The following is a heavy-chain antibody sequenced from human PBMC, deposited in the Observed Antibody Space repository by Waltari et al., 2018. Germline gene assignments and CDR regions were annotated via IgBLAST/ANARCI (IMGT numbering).Heavy chain of an antibody. J-gene: IGHJ5*02. CDR3: ARGGWGFYLDL. V-gene: IGHV3-21*01. Sequence: EVQLMESGGGLVKPGGSLRLSCASSGFSFSPYYMNWARQAPGKGLEWVSSVSSNGAYIHYADSVRGRFTISRDNAKTSLYLQMNGLRDEDTAVYYCARGGWGFYLDLWGQGALVTVSS. D-gene: IGHD7-27*01. CDR1: GFSFSPYY. CDR2: VSSNGAYI.